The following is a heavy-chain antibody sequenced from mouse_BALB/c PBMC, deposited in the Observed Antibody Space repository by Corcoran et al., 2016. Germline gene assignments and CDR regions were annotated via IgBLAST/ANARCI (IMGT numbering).Heavy chain of an antibody. J-gene: IGHJ2*01. Sequence: QVQLQQSGPELVKPGASVKISCKASGYSFTSYYIHWVKQRPGRGLEWIGWIFPGSGNTKYNEKFKGKATLTADTSSSTAYMQLSSLTSEDSAVYFCAKTARATYYFDYWGQGTTLTVSS. V-gene: IGHV1-66*01. CDR3: AKTARATYYFDY. CDR1: GYSFTSYY. CDR2: IFPGSGNT. D-gene: IGHD3-2*01.